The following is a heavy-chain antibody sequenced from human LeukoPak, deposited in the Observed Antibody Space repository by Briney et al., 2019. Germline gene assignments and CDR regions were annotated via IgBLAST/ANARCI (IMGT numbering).Heavy chain of an antibody. Sequence: PSETLSLTCTVSGASISSGTYSWSWIRQPPGAGLGWIGYIYHTGSTYYNPSLKGRVTISVDRSKNQFSLNLNFVTAADTALYYCARGDGSGSGRWFDPWGQGTLITVSS. J-gene: IGHJ5*02. CDR2: IYHTGST. D-gene: IGHD3-10*01. V-gene: IGHV4-30-2*01. CDR3: ARGDGSGSGRWFDP. CDR1: GASISSGTYS.